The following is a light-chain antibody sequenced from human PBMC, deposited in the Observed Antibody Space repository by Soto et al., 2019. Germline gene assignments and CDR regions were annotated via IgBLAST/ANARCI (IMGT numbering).Light chain of an antibody. CDR1: KRVNSY. CDR2: DAS. CDR3: QQRSNCLT. V-gene: IGKV3-11*01. Sequence: EIVLTQSPATLSLSPGERATLSCRASKRVNSYLAWYQQKPGQAPRLLIYDASNRATGIPARFSGSGSGTDFTLTISSLEPEYFAVYYCQQRSNCLTFGGGTKVEIK. J-gene: IGKJ4*01.